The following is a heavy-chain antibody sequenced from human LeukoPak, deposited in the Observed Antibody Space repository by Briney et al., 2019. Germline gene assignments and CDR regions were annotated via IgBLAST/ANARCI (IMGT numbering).Heavy chain of an antibody. V-gene: IGHV3-15*01. Sequence: PGGSPRLSCAASGLSISNDWMSWVRQAPGKGLEWVARVKSKSAGETTDYAAPVKGRFTISRDDSKNTLYLQMNSLKTEDTAVYYCTLIQGSVAGSYYRDFWGQGTLVTVSS. D-gene: IGHD3-10*01. CDR2: VKSKSAGETT. CDR3: TLIQGSVAGSYYRDF. CDR1: GLSISNDW. J-gene: IGHJ4*02.